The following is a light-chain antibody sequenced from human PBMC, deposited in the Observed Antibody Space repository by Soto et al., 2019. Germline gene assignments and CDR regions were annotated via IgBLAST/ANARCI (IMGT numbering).Light chain of an antibody. CDR3: NSFAGSAHVV. Sequence: QSALAQPHSASGSPGQSVTISCTGTSSDVGAYNYVSWYQQHRGKAPKLIIYDVSQRPSGIPDRFSGSKSGNTASLTVSGLQAEDEAVYYCNSFAGSAHVVFGGGTKLTVL. CDR1: SSDVGAYNY. CDR2: DVS. J-gene: IGLJ2*01. V-gene: IGLV2-8*01.